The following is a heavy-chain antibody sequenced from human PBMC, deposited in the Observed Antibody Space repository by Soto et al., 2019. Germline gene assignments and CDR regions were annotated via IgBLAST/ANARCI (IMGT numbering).Heavy chain of an antibody. CDR3: AKDRGSRYCSGGSCYPLDY. CDR2: ISGRGDNT. D-gene: IGHD2-15*01. CDR1: GFTFGSYA. J-gene: IGHJ4*02. Sequence: LRLSCAASGFTFGSYAMAWVRQAPGKGLEWVSSISGRGDNTYYADSVKGRFTICRDNSKNTLFLQMSSLRADDTAVYYCAKDRGSRYCSGGSCYPLDYWGPGTLVTVSS. V-gene: IGHV3-23*01.